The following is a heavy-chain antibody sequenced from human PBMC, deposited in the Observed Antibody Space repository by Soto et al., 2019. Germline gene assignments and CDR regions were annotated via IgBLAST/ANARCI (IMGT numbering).Heavy chain of an antibody. CDR2: ISYDGSNK. J-gene: IGHJ4*02. V-gene: IGHV3-30-3*01. Sequence: GGSLRLSCAASGFTFSSYAMHWVRQAPGKGLEWVAVISYDGSNKYYADSVKGRFTISRDNSKNTLYLQMNSLRAEDTAVYYCARVRSSSWYFDYWGQGTLVTVSS. CDR1: GFTFSSYA. D-gene: IGHD6-13*01. CDR3: ARVRSSSWYFDY.